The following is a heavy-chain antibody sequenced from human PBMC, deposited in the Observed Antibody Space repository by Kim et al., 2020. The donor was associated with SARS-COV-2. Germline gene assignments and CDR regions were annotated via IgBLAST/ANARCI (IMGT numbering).Heavy chain of an antibody. Sequence: ASVKVSCKASGYTFTSYAMHWVRQAPGQRLEWMGWINAGNGNTKYSQKFQGRVTITRDTSASTAYMELSSLRSEDTAVYYCARAQGYYDSSGYYDYWGQGTLVTVSS. CDR1: GYTFTSYA. CDR3: ARAQGYYDSSGYYDY. D-gene: IGHD3-22*01. V-gene: IGHV1-3*01. J-gene: IGHJ4*02. CDR2: INAGNGNT.